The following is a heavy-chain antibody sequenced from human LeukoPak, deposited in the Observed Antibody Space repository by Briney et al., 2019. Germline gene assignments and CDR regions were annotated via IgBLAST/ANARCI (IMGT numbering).Heavy chain of an antibody. J-gene: IGHJ5*02. CDR2: IYHSGST. CDR3: ARHHFGSGSWLFDL. Sequence: GSLRLSCAASGFTFSNAWMSWVRPAPGKGLEWVGYIYHSGSTNYNPSLNSRVTISVDTSRNQFSLKLSSVTAADTAVYYCARHHFGSGSWLFDLWGQGILVTVSS. D-gene: IGHD3-10*01. CDR1: GFTFSNAW. V-gene: IGHV4-59*08.